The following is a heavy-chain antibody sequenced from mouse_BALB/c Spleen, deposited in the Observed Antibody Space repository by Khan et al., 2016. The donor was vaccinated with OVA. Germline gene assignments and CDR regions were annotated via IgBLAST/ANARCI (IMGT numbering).Heavy chain of an antibody. D-gene: IGHD1-2*01. V-gene: IGHV1-77*01. J-gene: IGHJ3*01. CDR3: ARRNYFGYTFAY. Sequence: QVQLQQPGAELARPGASVKLSCKASGYTFTDYYINWVKQRTGQGLEWIGEIYPGSGDTYYNERFKGKATLTADKSSSTAYMQLSSLTSGASAVYFCARRNYFGYTFAYWGQGTLVTVSA. CDR2: IYPGSGDT. CDR1: GYTFTDYY.